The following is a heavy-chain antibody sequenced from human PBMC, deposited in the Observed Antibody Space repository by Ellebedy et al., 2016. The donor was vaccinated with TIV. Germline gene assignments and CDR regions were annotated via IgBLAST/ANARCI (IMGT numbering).Heavy chain of an antibody. CDR2: LIPIFGTA. CDR3: AKSMVRGFLSQNFSYYYYYGMDV. J-gene: IGHJ6*02. Sequence: AASVKVSCKASGGTFSSFAINWVRQPPGQGLEWMGGLIPIFGTANYAQKFQGRVTITADESTSTAYMELGSLRSEDTALSYCAKSMVRGFLSQNFSYYYYYGMDVWGQGTTVTVSS. CDR1: GGTFSSFA. D-gene: IGHD3-10*01. V-gene: IGHV1-69*13.